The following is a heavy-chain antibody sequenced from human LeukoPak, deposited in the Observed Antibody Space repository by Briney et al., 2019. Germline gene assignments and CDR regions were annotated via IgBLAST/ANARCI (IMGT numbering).Heavy chain of an antibody. CDR3: AKDSQSKVVAGAGGLDY. D-gene: IGHD2-15*01. CDR2: ISGGGGST. V-gene: IGHV3-23*01. Sequence: GGSLRLSCAASGFTFSSYAMSWVRQAPGKGLEWVSAISGGGGSTYYADSVKGRFTISRDNSKNTLYLQMDSLRAEDTAVYYCAKDSQSKVVAGAGGLDYWGQGTLVTVSS. J-gene: IGHJ4*02. CDR1: GFTFSSYA.